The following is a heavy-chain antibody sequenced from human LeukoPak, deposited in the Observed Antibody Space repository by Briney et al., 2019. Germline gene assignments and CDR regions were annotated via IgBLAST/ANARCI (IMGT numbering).Heavy chain of an antibody. V-gene: IGHV4-34*01. D-gene: IGHD5-18*01. CDR3: ATRGGYSYGLSLQYFDL. J-gene: IGHJ2*01. CDR1: GGSFSGYY. Sequence: SETLSLTCAVYGGSFSGYYWSWIRQPPGKGLEWIGEINHSGSTNYNPSLKSRVTISVDTSKNQFSLKLSSVTAADTAVYYCATRGGYSYGLSLQYFDLWGRGTLVTVSS. CDR2: INHSGST.